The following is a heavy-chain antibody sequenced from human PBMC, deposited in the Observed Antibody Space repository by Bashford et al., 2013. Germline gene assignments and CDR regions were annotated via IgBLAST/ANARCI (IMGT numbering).Heavy chain of an antibody. V-gene: IGHV1-69*06. J-gene: IGHJ6*02. CDR2: IIPIFGTA. Sequence: WVRQAPGQGLEWMGGIIPIFGTANYAQKFQGRVTITADKSTSTAYMELSSLRSEDTAVYYCARENXVVVVAATTQNHYYYYGMDVWGQGTTVTVSS. CDR3: ARENXVVVVAATTQNHYYYYGMDV. D-gene: IGHD2-15*01.